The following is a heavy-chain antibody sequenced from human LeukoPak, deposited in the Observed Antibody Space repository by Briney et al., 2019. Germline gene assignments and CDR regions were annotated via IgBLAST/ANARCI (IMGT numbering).Heavy chain of an antibody. V-gene: IGHV3-23*01. D-gene: IGHD6-19*01. J-gene: IGHJ4*02. CDR3: AKGHSSIAVAGSDY. CDR2: ISGSGGST. CDR1: GFTFSSYA. Sequence: GGSLRLSCAASGFTFSSYAMSWVRQAPGKGLEWVSAISGSGGSTYYADSVKGRFTISRDNSKNTLYLQMNSLRAEHTAVYYCAKGHSSIAVAGSDYWGQGTLVTVSS.